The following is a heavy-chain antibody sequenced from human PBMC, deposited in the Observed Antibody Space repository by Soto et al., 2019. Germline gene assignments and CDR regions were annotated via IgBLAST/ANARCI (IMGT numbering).Heavy chain of an antibody. CDR1: GFTVSSNY. V-gene: IGHV3-53*01. J-gene: IGHJ4*02. D-gene: IGHD3-16*01. CDR3: ARDRRSPYVHLGY. CDR2: IYSGGST. Sequence: GGSLRLSCAASGFTVSSNYMSWVRQAPGKGLEWVSVIYSGGSTYYADSVKGRFTISRDNSKNTLYLQMNSLRAEDTAVYYCARDRRSPYVHLGYWGQGTLVTVSS.